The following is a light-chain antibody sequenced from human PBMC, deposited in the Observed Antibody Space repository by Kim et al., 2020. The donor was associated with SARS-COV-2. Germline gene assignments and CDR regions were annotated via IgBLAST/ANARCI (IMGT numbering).Light chain of an antibody. CDR3: AAWDDRLNGRGV. V-gene: IGLV1-44*01. J-gene: IGLJ3*02. CDR2: SNN. Sequence: RVTISCSGSSANIGNNTVNWYQQLPGTAPKLLIHSNNQRPSGVPDRFSASKSGTSASLAISGLQSEDEADYYCAAWDDRLNGRGVFGGGTQLTVL. CDR1: SANIGNNT.